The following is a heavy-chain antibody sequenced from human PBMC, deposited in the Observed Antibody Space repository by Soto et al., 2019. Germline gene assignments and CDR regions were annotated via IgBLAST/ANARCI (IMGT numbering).Heavy chain of an antibody. Sequence: HPGGSLRLSCAASGFTFSSYGMHWVRQAPGKGLEWVAVISYDGSNKYYADSVKGRFTISRDNSKNTLYLQMNSLRAEDTAVYYCATRNEGDGGLRPYYYYYGMDVWGQGTTVTVSS. D-gene: IGHD5-12*01. J-gene: IGHJ6*02. CDR2: ISYDGSNK. V-gene: IGHV3-30*03. CDR1: GFTFSSYG. CDR3: ATRNEGDGGLRPYYYYYGMDV.